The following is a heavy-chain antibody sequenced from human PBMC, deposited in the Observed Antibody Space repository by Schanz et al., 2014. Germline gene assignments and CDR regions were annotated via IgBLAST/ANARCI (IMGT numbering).Heavy chain of an antibody. CDR2: ISSSGSYI. CDR1: GFTFSSYK. V-gene: IGHV3-21*01. D-gene: IGHD3-9*01. Sequence: VQLVESGGGVVQPGRSLRLSCAAYGFTFSSYKMNWVRQAPGKGLEWVSSISSSGSYIHYADSVKGRFTISRDNAKNTLYLQMNSLRAEDTAVYYCARDSRPNYDFLTAYYSIDYWGQGTLVTVSS. J-gene: IGHJ4*02. CDR3: ARDSRPNYDFLTAYYSIDY.